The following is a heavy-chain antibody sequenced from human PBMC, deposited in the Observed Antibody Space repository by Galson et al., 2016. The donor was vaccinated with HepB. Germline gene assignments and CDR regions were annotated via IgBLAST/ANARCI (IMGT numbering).Heavy chain of an antibody. D-gene: IGHD5-18*01. CDR1: GFTFSSYA. J-gene: IGHJ4*02. V-gene: IGHV3-23*01. Sequence: SLRLSCAASGFTFSSYAMSWVRQAPGKGLEWVSAISGSGGSTYYADSVKGRFTISRDNSKNTLYLQMNSLRAEDTAVYYCGAFRGDSSGYGEYWSQGTLVTVSS. CDR3: GAFRGDSSGYGEY. CDR2: ISGSGGST.